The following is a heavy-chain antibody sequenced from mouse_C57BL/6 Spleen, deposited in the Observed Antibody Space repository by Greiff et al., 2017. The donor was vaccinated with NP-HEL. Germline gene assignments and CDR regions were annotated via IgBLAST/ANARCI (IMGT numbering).Heavy chain of an antibody. CDR3: ARSLRSKAWFAD. CDR1: GYSFTDYN. Sequence: LKESGPELVKPGASVKISCKASGYSFTDYNMNWVKQSNGKSLEWIGVINPNYGTTSYNQKFKGKATLTVDQSSSTAYMQLNSLTSEDSAVYYCARSLRSKAWFADWGQGTLVTVSA. J-gene: IGHJ3*01. CDR2: INPNYGTT. D-gene: IGHD1-1*01. V-gene: IGHV1-39*01.